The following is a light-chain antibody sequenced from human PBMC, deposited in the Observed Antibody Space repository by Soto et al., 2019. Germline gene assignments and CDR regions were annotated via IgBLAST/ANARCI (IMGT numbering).Light chain of an antibody. CDR2: GDS. Sequence: SYELTQPPSVSVAPGQTARITCGGNNIGSKSVHWYQQKPGQAPVLVVYGDSDRPSGIPERFSGSNSGNTATLTISRVEAGDEADYYCQVWDSSQGVFGGGTKLTVL. CDR3: QVWDSSQGV. CDR1: NIGSKS. J-gene: IGLJ3*02. V-gene: IGLV3-21*02.